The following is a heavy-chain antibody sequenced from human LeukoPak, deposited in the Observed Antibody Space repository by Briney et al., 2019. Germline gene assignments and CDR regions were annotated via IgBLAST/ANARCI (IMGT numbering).Heavy chain of an antibody. Sequence: GGSLRLSCAASGFTFSNYWMSWVRQAPGKGLEWVAVIWYDGSNKYYADSVKGRFTISRDNSKNTLYLQMNTLRAEDTAVYYCARDPGGVVYFDYWGQGTLVTVSS. CDR3: ARDPGGVVYFDY. D-gene: IGHD2-8*01. CDR2: IWYDGSNK. J-gene: IGHJ4*02. CDR1: GFTFSNYW. V-gene: IGHV3-33*08.